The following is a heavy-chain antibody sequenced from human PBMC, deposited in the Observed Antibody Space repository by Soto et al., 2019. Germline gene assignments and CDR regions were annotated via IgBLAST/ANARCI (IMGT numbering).Heavy chain of an antibody. D-gene: IGHD2-15*01. CDR3: ARASVGPPGGGSWIMPFDF. CDR1: GGSISSYY. CDR2: IYAGGST. J-gene: IGHJ4*02. V-gene: IGHV4-4*07. Sequence: SETVSLTCTVSGGSISSYYWSWIRQPAGKGLEWIGRIYAGGSTNYNPSLKSRVTMSVDTSKNQFPLRLTSVTAADTAVYYCARASVGPPGGGSWIMPFDFWGQGTLVTVSS.